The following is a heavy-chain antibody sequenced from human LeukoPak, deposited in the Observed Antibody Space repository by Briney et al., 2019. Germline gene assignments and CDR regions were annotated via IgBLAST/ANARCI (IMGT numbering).Heavy chain of an antibody. D-gene: IGHD6-6*01. V-gene: IGHV4-39*01. J-gene: IGHJ4*02. CDR1: GGSISSSSYY. Sequence: SETLSLTCTVSGGSISSSSYYWGWIRQPPGKGLEWIGSIYYSGSTYYNPSLKSRVTISVDTSKNQFSLKLSSVTAADTAVYYCASPAIAARRAAFDYWGQGTLVTVSS. CDR2: IYYSGST. CDR3: ASPAIAARRAAFDY.